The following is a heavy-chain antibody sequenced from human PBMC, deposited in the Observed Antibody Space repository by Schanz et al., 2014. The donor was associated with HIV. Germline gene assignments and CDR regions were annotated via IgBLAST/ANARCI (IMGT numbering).Heavy chain of an antibody. D-gene: IGHD3-10*01. CDR1: GFTFSSYS. CDR3: AKENPLYYYTHGGPFDI. Sequence: EVQLEESGGGLVQPGGSLRLSCAATGFTFSSYSMNWVRQAPGKGLEWVSYISSSSSTIYYADSVKGRFTISRDNAKNSVYLQMNNLRGDDTAVYYCAKENPLYYYTHGGPFDIWGQGTMVTVSS. J-gene: IGHJ3*02. V-gene: IGHV3-48*01. CDR2: ISSSSSTI.